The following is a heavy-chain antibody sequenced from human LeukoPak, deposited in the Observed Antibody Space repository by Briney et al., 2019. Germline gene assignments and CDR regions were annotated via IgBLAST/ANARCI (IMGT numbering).Heavy chain of an antibody. Sequence: GGSLRLSCAASGFTFSSYWMSWVRQVPGKGLEWVANIKQDGSEKYYVDSVKGRFTISRDNAKNSLYLQMNSLRAEDTAVYYCARDPRRGYVGYWGQGTLVTVSS. CDR1: GFTFSSYW. V-gene: IGHV3-7*03. D-gene: IGHD5-12*01. CDR2: IKQDGSEK. CDR3: ARDPRRGYVGY. J-gene: IGHJ4*02.